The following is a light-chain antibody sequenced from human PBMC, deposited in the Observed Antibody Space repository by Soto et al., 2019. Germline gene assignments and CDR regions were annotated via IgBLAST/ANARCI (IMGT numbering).Light chain of an antibody. CDR2: EAS. V-gene: IGKV1-5*03. CDR3: QQYDRWWT. Sequence: DIQMTQSPSTLSASVGDRVTITCRASQSINNWLAWYQQKPGKDPRLLIYEASFLESGVPSRFSGSGSGTEFTLTISSLQPDDFATYYCQQYDRWWTFGQGTKVEIK. CDR1: QSINNW. J-gene: IGKJ1*01.